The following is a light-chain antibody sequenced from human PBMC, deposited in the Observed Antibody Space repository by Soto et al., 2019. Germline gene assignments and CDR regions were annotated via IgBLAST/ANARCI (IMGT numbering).Light chain of an antibody. J-gene: IGLJ1*01. CDR1: SSDVGGYNF. V-gene: IGLV2-11*01. Sequence: QSVLTQPRSVSGSPGQSVTIFCTGTSSDVGGYNFVSWYQQHPDKAPKVMIYDVSKRPSGVPDRFSGSKSGDTASLTISGLQAEDEADYHCCSDAGCSYVFGTGTKVTVL. CDR3: CSDAGCSYV. CDR2: DVS.